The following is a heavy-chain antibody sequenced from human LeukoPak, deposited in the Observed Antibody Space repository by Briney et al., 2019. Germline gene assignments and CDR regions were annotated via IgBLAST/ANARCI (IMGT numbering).Heavy chain of an antibody. V-gene: IGHV1-3*01. CDR2: TNVDNGNA. Sequence: GASVKVSCKASGYTFNKYTIHWVRQAPGQRLEWMGWTNVDNGNAGYSQTFQDRITITRDTTASTAYMELSSLTSKDTAVYFCARGSTSDWPFDHWGQGTLVTVSS. CDR1: GYTFNKYT. CDR3: ARGSTSDWPFDH. J-gene: IGHJ4*02. D-gene: IGHD3-16*01.